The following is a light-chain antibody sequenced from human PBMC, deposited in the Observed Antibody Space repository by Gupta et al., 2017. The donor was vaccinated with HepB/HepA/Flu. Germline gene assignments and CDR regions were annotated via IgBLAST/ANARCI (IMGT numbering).Light chain of an antibody. CDR2: GAS. Sequence: EIVMTQSPVTLSVSPGERDTLSCKASQSVGSNLAWYQQKPGQAPSLLLYGASTRVTGIPARFSGSGSGTEFTLTISSLQPEDLAVYFCQQYNNDRRTFGQGTKVEIQ. J-gene: IGKJ1*01. CDR1: QSVGSN. CDR3: QQYNNDRRT. V-gene: IGKV3-15*01.